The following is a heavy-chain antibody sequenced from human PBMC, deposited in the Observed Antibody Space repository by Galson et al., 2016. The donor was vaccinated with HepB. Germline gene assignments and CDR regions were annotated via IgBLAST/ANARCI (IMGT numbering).Heavy chain of an antibody. CDR1: GFTFTNSY. CDR2: IKEDGSEE. CDR3: ARGRALHD. J-gene: IGHJ4*02. Sequence: SLRLSCAASGFTFTNSYMTWVRQAPGRGLEWVANIKEDGSEEDYVDSVKGRFTISRDNARNSLNLPMNSLRAEDTAMYYCARGRALHDWGQGTLVTVSS. V-gene: IGHV3-7*03. D-gene: IGHD1-26*01.